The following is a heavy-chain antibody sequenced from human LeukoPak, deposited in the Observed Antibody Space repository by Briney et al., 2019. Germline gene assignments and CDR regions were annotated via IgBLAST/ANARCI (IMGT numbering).Heavy chain of an antibody. D-gene: IGHD1-1*01. CDR1: GGSISSYY. CDR2: IYNSGTT. J-gene: IGHJ4*02. CDR3: ARGIPGPTATTQQFFDY. Sequence: SETLSLTCTVSGGSISSYYWSWIRQPPGKGLEWIGYIYNSGTTDYNPSLKSRVTISVDTSKNQFSLKLSSVTAADTAVYYCARGIPGPTATTQQFFDYWGQGTLVTVSS. V-gene: IGHV4-59*01.